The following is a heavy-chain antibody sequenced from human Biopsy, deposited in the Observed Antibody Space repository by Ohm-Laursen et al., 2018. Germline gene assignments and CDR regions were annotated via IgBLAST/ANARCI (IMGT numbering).Heavy chain of an antibody. Sequence: GTLSLTCAVYGGSFNGYFWSWIRQPPGKGLEWIGDITQSGSTNYSPSLKSRVTISVDTAKKQFSLSLRSVTAADTAEYYCARVPLPGIGAAYQGRFLYGMDVWGQGTTVSVSS. CDR2: ITQSGST. CDR3: ARVPLPGIGAAYQGRFLYGMDV. V-gene: IGHV4-34*01. D-gene: IGHD6-13*01. CDR1: GGSFNGYF. J-gene: IGHJ6*02.